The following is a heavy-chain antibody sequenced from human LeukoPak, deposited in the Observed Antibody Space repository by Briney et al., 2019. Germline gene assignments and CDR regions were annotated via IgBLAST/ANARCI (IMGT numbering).Heavy chain of an antibody. D-gene: IGHD3-3*01. CDR3: ARRGGVVLDY. Sequence: SETLSLTCAVYGGSSSGYYWSWIRQPPGKGLEWIGEINHSGSTNYNPSLKSRVTISVDTSKNQFSLKLSSVTAADTAVYYCARRGGVVLDYWGQGTLVTVSS. CDR1: GGSSSGYY. CDR2: INHSGST. J-gene: IGHJ4*02. V-gene: IGHV4-34*01.